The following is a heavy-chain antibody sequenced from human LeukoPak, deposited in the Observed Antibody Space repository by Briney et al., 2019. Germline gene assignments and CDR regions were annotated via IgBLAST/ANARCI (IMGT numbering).Heavy chain of an antibody. CDR3: ARARRGQWLVRAYYYYMDV. CDR2: INHSGST. D-gene: IGHD6-19*01. V-gene: IGHV4-34*01. Sequence: SETLSLTCAVYGGSSSGYYWSWIRQPPGKGLEWIGEINHSGSTNYNPSLKSRVTISVDTSKNQFSLKLSSVTAADTAVYYCARARRGQWLVRAYYYYMDVWGKGTTVTVSS. J-gene: IGHJ6*03. CDR1: GGSSSGYY.